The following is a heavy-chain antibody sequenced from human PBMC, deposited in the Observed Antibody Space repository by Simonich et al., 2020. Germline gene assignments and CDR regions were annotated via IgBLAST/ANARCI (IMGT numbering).Heavy chain of an antibody. D-gene: IGHD6-13*01. CDR1: GYSISSGYY. V-gene: IGHV4-38-2*01. CDR2: SYPSGST. CDR3: ARVGYSNYYYYGMDV. J-gene: IGHJ6*02. Sequence: QVQLQESGPGLVKPSETLSLTCAVSGYSISSGYYWGWIRQPPGKGLEWIGSSYPSGSTSYNPSTKSRVTISVDTSKNQFSLKLSSVTAADTAVYYCARVGYSNYYYYGMDVWGQGTTVTVSS.